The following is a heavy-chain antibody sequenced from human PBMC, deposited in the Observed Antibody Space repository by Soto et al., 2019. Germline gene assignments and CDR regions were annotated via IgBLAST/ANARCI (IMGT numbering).Heavy chain of an antibody. CDR1: GFTFSSYA. CDR2: TSGSGGST. V-gene: IGHV3-23*01. D-gene: IGHD2-2*01. Sequence: GGSLRLYCVASGFTFSSYAMSWDRQAPGKGLEKVSATSGSGGSTYYADSVKGRFTISRDNSKNTLYLQMNSLRAEDTAVYYCAKSPPDCSSTSCYYLDYWGQGTLVTVSS. CDR3: AKSPPDCSSTSCYYLDY. J-gene: IGHJ4*02.